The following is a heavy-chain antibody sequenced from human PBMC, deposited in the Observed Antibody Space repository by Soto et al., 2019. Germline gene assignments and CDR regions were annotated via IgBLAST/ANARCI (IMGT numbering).Heavy chain of an antibody. CDR2: IYYSGST. V-gene: IGHV4-31*03. CDR1: GGSISSGGYY. J-gene: IGHJ5*02. Sequence: QVQLQESGPGLVKPSQTLSLTCTVSGGSISSGGYYWSWIRQHPGKGLEWIGYIYYSGSTYYNPSLKRRVTISVDTSKNQFSLKLSSVTAADTAVYYCARDRCSGGSCYHNWFDPWGQGTLVTVSS. CDR3: ARDRCSGGSCYHNWFDP. D-gene: IGHD2-15*01.